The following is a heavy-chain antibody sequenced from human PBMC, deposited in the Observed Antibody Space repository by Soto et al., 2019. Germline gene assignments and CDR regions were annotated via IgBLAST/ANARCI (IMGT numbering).Heavy chain of an antibody. CDR3: AHTPYSGYDGSLFWFDP. CDR1: GFSLSTSGVG. V-gene: IGHV2-5*02. CDR2: IYWDDDK. D-gene: IGHD5-12*01. J-gene: IGHJ5*02. Sequence: QSGPTLVNPAQTLTLTCTFSGFSLSTSGVGVGWIRQPPGKALEWLALIYWDDDKRYSPSLKSRLTITKDTSKNQVVLTMTNMDPVDTATYYCAHTPYSGYDGSLFWFDPWGQGTLVTVSS.